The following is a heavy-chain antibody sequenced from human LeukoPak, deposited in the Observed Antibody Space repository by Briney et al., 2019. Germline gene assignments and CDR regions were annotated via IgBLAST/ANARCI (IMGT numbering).Heavy chain of an antibody. V-gene: IGHV4-59*01. CDR2: IYYSGST. CDR1: GGSIRSYY. CDR3: ARGIRYYYDSSGYYRTDRFDP. J-gene: IGHJ5*02. D-gene: IGHD3-22*01. Sequence: PSETLSLTXTVSGGSIRSYYWSWIRQPPGKGLEWIGYIYYSGSTNYNPSLKSRVTISVDTSKNQFSLKLSSVTAADTAVYYCARGIRYYYDSSGYYRTDRFDPWGQGTLVTVSS.